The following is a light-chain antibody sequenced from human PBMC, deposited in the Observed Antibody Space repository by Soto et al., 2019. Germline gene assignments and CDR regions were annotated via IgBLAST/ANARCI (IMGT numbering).Light chain of an antibody. Sequence: DIQMTQSPSTLSASVGDRVTITCRASQSISSWLAWYQQKPGKAPKLLIYKASSLESGVPSRISVSGSETEFTLTSSSLQHDEFATYYCKQYNSSPTFGQGTKVEIK. CDR3: KQYNSSPT. CDR1: QSISSW. CDR2: KAS. V-gene: IGKV1-5*03. J-gene: IGKJ1*01.